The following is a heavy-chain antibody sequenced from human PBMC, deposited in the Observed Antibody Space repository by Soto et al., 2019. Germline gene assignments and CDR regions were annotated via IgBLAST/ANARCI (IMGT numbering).Heavy chain of an antibody. CDR1: GYTFPSYY. D-gene: IGHD6-6*01. V-gene: IGHV1-46*01. Sequence: ASVQVSYKASGYTFPSYYMHWVRQAPGQGLEWMGIINPSGGSTSYAQKFQGRVTMTRDTSTSTVYMELSSLRSEDTAVYYCARVGEYSSPAGGMDVWGQGTTVTVSS. J-gene: IGHJ6*02. CDR2: INPSGGST. CDR3: ARVGEYSSPAGGMDV.